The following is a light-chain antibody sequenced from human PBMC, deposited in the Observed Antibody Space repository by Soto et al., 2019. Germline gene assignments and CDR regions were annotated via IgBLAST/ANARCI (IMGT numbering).Light chain of an antibody. Sequence: DIQGTQSPSTLSASVGDRVTITCRASQSISSWLAWYQQKPGKAPKLLIYKASSLESGVPSRFSGSGSGTEFTLTISSLQPDDFATYYCQQYNSYRTFGQGTKVDI. V-gene: IGKV1-5*03. CDR2: KAS. CDR3: QQYNSYRT. J-gene: IGKJ1*01. CDR1: QSISSW.